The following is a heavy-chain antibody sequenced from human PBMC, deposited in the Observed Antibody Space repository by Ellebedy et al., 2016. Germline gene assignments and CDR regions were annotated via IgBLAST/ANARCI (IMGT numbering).Heavy chain of an antibody. D-gene: IGHD6-13*01. CDR1: GGSINSYY. J-gene: IGHJ4*02. CDR2: SYYTGST. CDR3: SKSGFSSPFFDS. V-gene: IGHV4-59*08. Sequence: SETLSLTCTISGGSINSYYWSWIRQPPGKGLEWIGYSYYTGSTCYNPSLKSRVTISVDTSKNQLPLKLDSVTAADSAVYYCSKSGFSSPFFDSWGQGTLVTVSS.